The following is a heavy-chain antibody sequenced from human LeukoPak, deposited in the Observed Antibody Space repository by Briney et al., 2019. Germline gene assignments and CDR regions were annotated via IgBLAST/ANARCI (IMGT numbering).Heavy chain of an antibody. V-gene: IGHV4-34*01. J-gene: IGHJ4*02. Sequence: PSETLSLTCAVYGGSFSGYYWSWIRQPPGKGLEWIGEINHSGSTNYNPSLKSRVTISVDTSKNQFSLKLSSVTAADTAVYYCARERRSGYYLFDYWGQGTLVTVSS. CDR2: INHSGST. CDR3: ARERRSGYYLFDY. CDR1: GGSFSGYY. D-gene: IGHD3-22*01.